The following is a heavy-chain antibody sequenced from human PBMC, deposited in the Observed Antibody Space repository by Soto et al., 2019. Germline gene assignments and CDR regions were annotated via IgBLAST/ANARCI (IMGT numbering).Heavy chain of an antibody. Sequence: ASVKVSFKASGYTFTSYYMHWLRQAPGQGLEWMGIINPSGGSTSYAQKFQGRVTMTRDTSTSTVYMELSSLRSEDTAVYYCARDYDFWSGYYKEFHYYGMDVWGQGTTVTVSS. CDR1: GYTFTSYY. J-gene: IGHJ6*02. CDR3: ARDYDFWSGYYKEFHYYGMDV. D-gene: IGHD3-3*01. CDR2: INPSGGST. V-gene: IGHV1-46*01.